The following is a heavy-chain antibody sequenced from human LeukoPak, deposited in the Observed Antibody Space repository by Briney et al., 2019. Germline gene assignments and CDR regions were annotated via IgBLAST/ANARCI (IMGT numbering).Heavy chain of an antibody. J-gene: IGHJ4*02. CDR1: GFTFSSYG. CDR2: IRYDGSNK. V-gene: IGHV3-30*02. CDR3: ARGLTGGYYDILTGYDY. Sequence: GGSLRLSCAASGFTFSSYGMHWVRQAPGKGLEWVAFIRYDGSNKYYADSVKGRFTISRDNSKNTLYLQMNSLRAEDTAVYYCARGLTGGYYDILTGYDYWGQGTLVTVSS. D-gene: IGHD3-9*01.